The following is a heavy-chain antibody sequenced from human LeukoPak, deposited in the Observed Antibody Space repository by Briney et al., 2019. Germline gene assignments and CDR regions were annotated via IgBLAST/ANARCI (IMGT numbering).Heavy chain of an antibody. CDR2: ISSSGSTI. D-gene: IGHD3-3*01. Sequence: GGSLRLSCAASGFTFSDYYMSWIRQAPGKGLEWVSYISSSGSTIYYADSVKGRFTISRDNAKNSLYLQMNSLRAEDTAVYYCARERAYDFWSGYYYYFDYWGQGTLVTVSP. J-gene: IGHJ4*02. V-gene: IGHV3-11*01. CDR1: GFTFSDYY. CDR3: ARERAYDFWSGYYYYFDY.